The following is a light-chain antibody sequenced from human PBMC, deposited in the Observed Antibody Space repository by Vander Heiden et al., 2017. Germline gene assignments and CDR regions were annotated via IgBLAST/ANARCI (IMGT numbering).Light chain of an antibody. V-gene: IGLV1-47*01. CDR1: SSNIGSNY. CDR3: AAWDDSLSGYV. CDR2: RNN. Sequence: QSVLTQPPSASGTPGQRVTISCSGRSSNIGSNYVYWFQQLPGTAPKLLIYRNNQRPSGVPDRFSGSKSGTSASLDISGLRSEDEADYYCAAWDDSLSGYVFGAGTKVTVL. J-gene: IGLJ1*01.